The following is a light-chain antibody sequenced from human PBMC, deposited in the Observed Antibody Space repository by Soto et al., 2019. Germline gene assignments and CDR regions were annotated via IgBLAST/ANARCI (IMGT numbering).Light chain of an antibody. J-gene: IGLJ2*01. Sequence: QSALTQPASVSGTPGQSITISCTGTSSDVGTYNYVSWYQQHPGKAPKLMIYDVTNRPSGVSNRFSGSKSGNTASLIISGLQAEDEADYYCSSYTSSSTPVVFGGGTKLTVL. CDR2: DVT. CDR3: SSYTSSSTPVV. V-gene: IGLV2-14*03. CDR1: SSDVGTYNY.